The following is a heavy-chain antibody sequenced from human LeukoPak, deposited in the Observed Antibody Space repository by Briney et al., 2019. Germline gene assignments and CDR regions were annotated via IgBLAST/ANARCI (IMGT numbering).Heavy chain of an antibody. CDR3: ARLPMATMAPDY. CDR2: IYYSGST. CDR1: GDSISSGGYY. V-gene: IGHV4-31*03. D-gene: IGHD5-24*01. J-gene: IGHJ4*02. Sequence: SQTLSHTCTVSGDSISSGGYYWSWIRQHPGKGLEWIGYIYYSGSTYYNRSLKSRVTISVDTSKNQFSLKLSSVTAADTAVYYCARLPMATMAPDYWGQGTLVTVSS.